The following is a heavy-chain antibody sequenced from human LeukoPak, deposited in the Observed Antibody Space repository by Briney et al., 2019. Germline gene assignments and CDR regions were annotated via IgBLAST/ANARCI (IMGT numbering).Heavy chain of an antibody. CDR2: ISSSSSYI. Sequence: GGSLRLSCAASGFTFSSYSMNWVRQAPGKGLEWVASISSSSSYIYYADSVKGRFTISRDNAKNSLYLQMNSLRAEDTAVYYCAREGSVTAAPFDPWGQGTLVTVSS. CDR3: AREGSVTAAPFDP. D-gene: IGHD2-2*01. J-gene: IGHJ5*02. CDR1: GFTFSSYS. V-gene: IGHV3-21*01.